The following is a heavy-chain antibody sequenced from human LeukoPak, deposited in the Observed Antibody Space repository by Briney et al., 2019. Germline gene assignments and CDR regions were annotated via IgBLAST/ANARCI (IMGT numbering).Heavy chain of an antibody. J-gene: IGHJ6*03. CDR3: ARDGCPKVGRYYYYYYMDV. V-gene: IGHV4-61*02. D-gene: IGHD3-10*01. Sequence: SQTLSLTCTVSGGSISSGSYYWSWIRQPAGEGLEWIGRIYTSGSTNYNPSLKSRVTISVDTSKNQFSLKLSSVTAADTAVYYCARDGCPKVGRYYYYYYMDVWGKGTTVTVSS. CDR1: GGSISSGSYY. CDR2: IYTSGST.